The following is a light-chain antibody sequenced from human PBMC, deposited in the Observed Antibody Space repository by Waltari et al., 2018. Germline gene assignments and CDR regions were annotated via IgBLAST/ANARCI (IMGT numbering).Light chain of an antibody. CDR1: QDISNS. Sequence: DIHMTQSPSSLSASVGDRVTITSRASQDISNSLAWYQQKPGKLPNLLISAASTLQSGVQSLFSSSGSGTDFTLTSGSLQPEDVATYYCQKYNSVPYTFGQGTKLEIK. CDR3: QKYNSVPYT. V-gene: IGKV1-27*01. CDR2: AAS. J-gene: IGKJ2*01.